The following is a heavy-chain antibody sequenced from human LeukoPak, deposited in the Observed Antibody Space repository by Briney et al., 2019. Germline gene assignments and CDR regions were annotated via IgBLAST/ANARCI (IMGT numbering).Heavy chain of an antibody. CDR3: AASPDYYDSSGYSYYFDY. CDR1: GFTFTSSA. V-gene: IGHV1-58*01. Sequence: GTSVNVSCKASGFTFTSSAVQGVRQARGQRLEWIGWIVVGSGNTNYAQKFQERVTITRDMSTSTAYMELSSLRSEDTAVYYCAASPDYYDSSGYSYYFDYWGQGTLVTVSS. D-gene: IGHD3-22*01. CDR2: IVVGSGNT. J-gene: IGHJ4*02.